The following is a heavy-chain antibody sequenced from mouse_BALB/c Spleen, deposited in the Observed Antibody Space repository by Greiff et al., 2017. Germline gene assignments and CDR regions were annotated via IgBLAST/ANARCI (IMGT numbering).Heavy chain of an antibody. CDR2: IYPGDGST. V-gene: IGHV1S56*01. Sequence: VQLQQSGPELVKPGASVKMSCKASGYTFTSYYIHWVKQRPGQGLEWIGWIYPGDGSTKYNEKFKGKTTLTADKSSSTAYMLLSSLTSEDSAIYFCARGYDGYYEDAMDYWGQGTSVTVSS. D-gene: IGHD2-3*01. CDR3: ARGYDGYYEDAMDY. CDR1: GYTFTSYY. J-gene: IGHJ4*01.